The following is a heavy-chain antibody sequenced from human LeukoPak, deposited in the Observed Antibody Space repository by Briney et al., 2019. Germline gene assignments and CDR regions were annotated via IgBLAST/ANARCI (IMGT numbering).Heavy chain of an antibody. CDR3: SWDHTGKEDI. J-gene: IGHJ3*02. V-gene: IGHV3-7*01. CDR2: IKQDGSEQ. D-gene: IGHD2-8*02. Sequence: GGSLRPSCAASGFTFSSYWMSWVRQAPGKGLEWVANIKQDGSEQYYVDSVKGRFTISRDNAKNTLYLQMNSLRVEDTAVYYCSWDHTGKEDIWGQGTMVSVSS. CDR1: GFTFSSYW.